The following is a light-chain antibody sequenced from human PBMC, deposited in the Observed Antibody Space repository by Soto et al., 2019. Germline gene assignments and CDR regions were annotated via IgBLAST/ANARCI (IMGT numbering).Light chain of an antibody. Sequence: VVMTQSALSLPGTLGHPSCSCGGSNQSLVHSDGIAYFSWFQQRPGRSPRRLIYKVSNRDSGVPARFSGSGSGTDFALKISRVEAEDVGVYYCMQGTHWPITFGQGTRLEIK. CDR3: MQGTHWPIT. J-gene: IGKJ5*01. V-gene: IGKV2-30*02. CDR1: QSLVHSDGIAY. CDR2: KVS.